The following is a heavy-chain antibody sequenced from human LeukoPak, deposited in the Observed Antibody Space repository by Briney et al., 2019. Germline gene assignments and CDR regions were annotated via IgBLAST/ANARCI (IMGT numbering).Heavy chain of an antibody. CDR3: ATPGLYCSGGSCPPYYYYGMDV. D-gene: IGHD2-15*01. V-gene: IGHV7-4-1*01. Sequence: ASVKVSCKASVYTFTSYAMNWVRQAPGQGLEWMGWINTNTGNPTYAQGFTGRFVFSLDTSVSTAYLQICSLKAEDTAVYYCATPGLYCSGGSCPPYYYYGMDVWGKGTTVTVSS. CDR2: INTNTGNP. CDR1: VYTFTSYA. J-gene: IGHJ6*04.